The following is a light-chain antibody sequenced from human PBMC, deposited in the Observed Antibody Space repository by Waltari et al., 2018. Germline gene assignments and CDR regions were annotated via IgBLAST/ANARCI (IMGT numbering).Light chain of an antibody. CDR3: LQYDNLPRT. J-gene: IGKJ1*01. CDR1: QDISHY. CDR2: DSS. Sequence: DTQMTQSPSSLSASVGDRVTITCQASQDISHYLNWYQQRLGNAPNLLVYDSSKLETGAPSRFSGSGSGTDFTLTISSLQPEDFATYYCLQYDNLPRTFGQGTKVDIK. V-gene: IGKV1-33*01.